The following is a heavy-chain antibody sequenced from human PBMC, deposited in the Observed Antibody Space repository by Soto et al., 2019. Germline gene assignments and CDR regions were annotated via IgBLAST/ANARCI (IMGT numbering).Heavy chain of an antibody. CDR1: GGSISSSSYY. Sequence: SETLSLTCTVSGGSISSSSYYWGWIRQPPGKGLEWIGSIYYSGSTYYNPSLKSRVTISVDTSKNQFSLKLSSGTAADTAVYYCARRVLSAYNWNYVSWFDPWGQGTLVTVSS. D-gene: IGHD1-7*01. CDR3: ARRVLSAYNWNYVSWFDP. V-gene: IGHV4-39*01. CDR2: IYYSGST. J-gene: IGHJ5*02.